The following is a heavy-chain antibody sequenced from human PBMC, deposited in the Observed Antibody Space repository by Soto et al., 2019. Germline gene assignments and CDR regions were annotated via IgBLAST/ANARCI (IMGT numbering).Heavy chain of an antibody. Sequence: GGSLRLSCTASGFTFSKAWMSWVRHAPGKGLEWIGRLKSKTDGETTDYAAPVRGRFTISRDNAKNSLYLQMNSLRAEDTAVYYCARVGDTMVRGVIINDYFDYWGQGTLVTVSS. D-gene: IGHD3-10*01. J-gene: IGHJ4*02. CDR2: LKSKTDGETT. CDR3: ARVGDTMVRGVIINDYFDY. V-gene: IGHV3-15*01. CDR1: GFTFSKAW.